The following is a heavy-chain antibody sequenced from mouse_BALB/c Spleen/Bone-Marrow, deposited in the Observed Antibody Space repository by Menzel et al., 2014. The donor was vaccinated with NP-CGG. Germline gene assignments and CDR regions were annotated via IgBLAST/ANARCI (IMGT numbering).Heavy chain of an antibody. J-gene: IGHJ4*01. CDR3: ARHFITTATGAMDY. CDR1: GFTFSSYA. V-gene: IGHV5-9-3*01. D-gene: IGHD1-2*01. Sequence: EVMLVESGGGSVKPGGSLKLSCAASGFTFSSYAMSWVRQTPEKRLEWVATISSGGSYTYYPDSVKGRFTISRDNAKNTLYLQMSSLRSEDTAMYYCARHFITTATGAMDYWGQGTSVTVSS. CDR2: ISSGGSYT.